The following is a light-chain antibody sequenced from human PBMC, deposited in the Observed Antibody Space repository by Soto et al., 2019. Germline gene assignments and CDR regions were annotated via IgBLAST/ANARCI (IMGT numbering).Light chain of an antibody. CDR1: SSDLGAYNY. CDR2: DVN. Sequence: QSALTQPRSVSGSPGQSVTLSCTGTSSDLGAYNYVSWYQQHPGKAPKRLIYDVNARPTGVPDRFSGSKSGNTAYLTISGLQAEDEADYYCCSYAGSPWVFGGGTKLTVL. V-gene: IGLV2-11*01. CDR3: CSYAGSPWV. J-gene: IGLJ3*02.